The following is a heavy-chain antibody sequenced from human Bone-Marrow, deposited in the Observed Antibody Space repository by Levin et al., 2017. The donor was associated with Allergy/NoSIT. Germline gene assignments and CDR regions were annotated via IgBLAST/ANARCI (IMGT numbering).Heavy chain of an antibody. J-gene: IGHJ4*02. V-gene: IGHV3-11*06. Sequence: GGSLRISCGTSGFTFRDHYMSWVRQAPGKGLEWISYISSSSHITHYADSVRGRFTISRDNDDDSLYLQLNSLRVEDTGVYFCARGTITGWGYYFDYWGQGTLVTVSS. CDR3: ARGTITGWGYYFDY. CDR1: GFTFRDHY. CDR2: ISSSSHIT. D-gene: IGHD6-19*01.